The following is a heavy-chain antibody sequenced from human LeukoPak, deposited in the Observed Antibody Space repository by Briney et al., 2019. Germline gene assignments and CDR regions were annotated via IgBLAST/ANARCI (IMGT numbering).Heavy chain of an antibody. Sequence: PGGSLRLSCAASGFTFDDYAMHWVRQAPGKGLEWVSGISWNSGSIGYADSVKGRFTISGDNAKNSLYLQMNSLRAEDMALYYCAKGGRSGSYLDAFDIWGQGTMVTVSS. V-gene: IGHV3-9*03. CDR2: ISWNSGSI. D-gene: IGHD1-26*01. CDR3: AKGGRSGSYLDAFDI. J-gene: IGHJ3*02. CDR1: GFTFDDYA.